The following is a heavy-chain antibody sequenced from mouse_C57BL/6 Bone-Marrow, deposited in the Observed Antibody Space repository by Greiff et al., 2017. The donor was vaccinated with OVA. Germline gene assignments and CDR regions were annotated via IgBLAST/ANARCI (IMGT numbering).Heavy chain of an antibody. CDR3: ARGIYYYGSSSFAY. CDR1: GYTFTDYY. Sequence: VQLQQSGPVLVKPGASVKMSCKASGYTFTDYYMNWVKQSHGKSLEWIGVINPYNGGTSYNQKFKGKATLTVDKSSSTSYMELNSLTSEDSAVYYCARGIYYYGSSSFAYWGQGTLVTVSA. D-gene: IGHD1-1*01. CDR2: INPYNGGT. V-gene: IGHV1-19*01. J-gene: IGHJ3*01.